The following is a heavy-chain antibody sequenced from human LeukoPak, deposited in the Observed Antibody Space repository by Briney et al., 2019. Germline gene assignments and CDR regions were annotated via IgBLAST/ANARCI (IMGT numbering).Heavy chain of an antibody. CDR1: GGSMSSYY. D-gene: IGHD3-22*01. J-gene: IGHJ4*02. Sequence: SETLSLTCTVSGGSMSSYYWSWIRQPPGKGLEWIGYIYSSGTTNYNPSLKSRVTISLDTSKNQFSLKLSSVTAADTAVYYCARDVDYYDSSGPFDYWGQGTLVTVSS. CDR2: IYSSGTT. V-gene: IGHV4-59*12. CDR3: ARDVDYYDSSGPFDY.